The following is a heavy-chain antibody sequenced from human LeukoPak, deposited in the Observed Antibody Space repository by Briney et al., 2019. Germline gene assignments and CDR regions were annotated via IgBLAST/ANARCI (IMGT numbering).Heavy chain of an antibody. CDR3: AREGIAAAGH. CDR1: GGSISSGGYY. Sequence: PSETLSLTCIVSGGSISSGGYYWSWIRQHPGKGLEWIGYIYYSGSTYYNPSLKSRVTISVDTSKNQFSLKLSSVTAADTAVYYCAREGIAAAGHWGQGTLVTVSS. J-gene: IGHJ4*02. D-gene: IGHD6-13*01. CDR2: IYYSGST. V-gene: IGHV4-31*03.